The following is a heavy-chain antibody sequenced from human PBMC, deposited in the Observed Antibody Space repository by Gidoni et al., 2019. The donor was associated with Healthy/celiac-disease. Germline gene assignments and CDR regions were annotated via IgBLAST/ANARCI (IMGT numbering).Heavy chain of an antibody. CDR3: AKDPALIIVGAEYFDY. Sequence: EVQLLESGGGLVQPGGSLRLSCAASGFTFSSYAMSWVRQAPGKGLEWVSAISGSGGSTYYADSVKGRFTISRDNSKNTLYLQMNSLRAEDTAVYYCAKDPALIIVGAEYFDYWGQGTLVTVSS. CDR2: ISGSGGST. D-gene: IGHD1-26*01. V-gene: IGHV3-23*01. J-gene: IGHJ4*02. CDR1: GFTFSSYA.